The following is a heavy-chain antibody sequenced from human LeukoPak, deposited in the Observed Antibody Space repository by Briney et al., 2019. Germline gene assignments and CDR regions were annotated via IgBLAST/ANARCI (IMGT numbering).Heavy chain of an antibody. CDR3: AKDFGDYVWGSYRYGSPFDY. V-gene: IGHV3-9*01. CDR1: GFTFDDYA. D-gene: IGHD3-16*02. J-gene: IGHJ4*02. Sequence: GRSLRLSCAASGFTFDDYAMHWVRQAPGKGLEWVSGISWNSGSIGYADSVKGRFTISRDNSKNTLYLQMNSLRAEDTAVYYCAKDFGDYVWGSYRYGSPFDYWGQGTLVTVSS. CDR2: ISWNSGSI.